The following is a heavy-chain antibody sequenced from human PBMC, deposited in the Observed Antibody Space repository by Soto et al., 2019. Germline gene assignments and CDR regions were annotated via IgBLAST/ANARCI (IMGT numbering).Heavy chain of an antibody. CDR2: IIPIFGTA. V-gene: IGHV1-69*06. D-gene: IGHD3-10*01. CDR3: ASESIMVRGVSIGRPVLDC. CDR1: GGTFSSYA. J-gene: IGHJ4*02. Sequence: SVKVSCKDSGGTFSSYAISWVRKAPGQGLEWMGGIIPIFGTANYAQKFQGRVTITADKYTSTAYMELSSLRSEDTAAYYCASESIMVRGVSIGRPVLDCWGQGTLVTVSS.